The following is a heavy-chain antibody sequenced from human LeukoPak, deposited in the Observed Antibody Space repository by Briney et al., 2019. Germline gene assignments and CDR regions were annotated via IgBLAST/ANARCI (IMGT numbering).Heavy chain of an antibody. CDR3: ARDLSGDSSEPLGYFDH. J-gene: IGHJ4*02. V-gene: IGHV4-31*03. Sequence: SETLSLTCTVSGGSIRSGAYYWSWIRQHPGKGLEWIGYIYYSGSTYYNPSLESRVTISVDTSKNQFSLRLSSVTAADTAVYYCARDLSGDSSEPLGYFDHWGQGTLVTVSS. CDR1: GGSIRSGAYY. D-gene: IGHD3-22*01. CDR2: IYYSGST.